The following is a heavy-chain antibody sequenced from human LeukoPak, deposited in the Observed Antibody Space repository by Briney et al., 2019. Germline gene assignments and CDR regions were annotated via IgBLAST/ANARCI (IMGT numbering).Heavy chain of an antibody. CDR2: IIPIFGTA. Sequence: SVKVSCKASGGTFSSYAISWVRQAPGQGLECMGGIIPIFGTANYAQKFQGRVTITADESTSTAYMELSSLRSENTAVYYCARERGVGSGWSTDYWGQGTLVTVSS. D-gene: IGHD3-3*01. CDR3: ARERGVGSGWSTDY. J-gene: IGHJ4*02. CDR1: GGTFSSYA. V-gene: IGHV1-69*13.